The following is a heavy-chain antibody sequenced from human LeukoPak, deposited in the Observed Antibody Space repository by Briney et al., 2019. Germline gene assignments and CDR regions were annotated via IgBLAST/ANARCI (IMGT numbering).Heavy chain of an antibody. J-gene: IGHJ6*02. CDR1: GFIFTTYG. D-gene: IGHD3-10*01. V-gene: IGHV3-30*04. CDR2: ISYDGTRK. CDR3: ARDRPRTGS. Sequence: GGSLRLSCVASGFIFTTYGMHWVRQSPGKGLEWVAVISYDGTRKDYADSVKGRFTISRDNSKNTVYLQMNSLRSEDTALYYCARDRPRTGSWGQGTTVTVSS.